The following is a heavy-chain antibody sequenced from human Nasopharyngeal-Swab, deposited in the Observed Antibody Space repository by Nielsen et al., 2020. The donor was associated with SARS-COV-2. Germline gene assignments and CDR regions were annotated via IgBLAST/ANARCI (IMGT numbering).Heavy chain of an antibody. CDR2: INAGNGNT. CDR3: ARGYCSSTSCYTLVDP. J-gene: IGHJ5*02. CDR1: GYTFTRYA. D-gene: IGHD2-2*02. Sequence: SVKVSCQASGYTFTRYAMHWVRPAPGQRLEWMGWINAGNGNTKYSQKFQGRVTITRDTSASTAYMELSTLRSEDTAVYYCARGYCSSTSCYTLVDPWGQGTLVTVSS. V-gene: IGHV1-3*01.